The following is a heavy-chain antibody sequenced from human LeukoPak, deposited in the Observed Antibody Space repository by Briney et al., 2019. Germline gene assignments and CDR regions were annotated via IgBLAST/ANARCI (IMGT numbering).Heavy chain of an antibody. CDR3: ARVDNSIAGAANH. D-gene: IGHD6-13*01. Sequence: ASVKVSCKASGGTFSSYAISWVRQATGQGLEWMGWMNPNSGSTGYAQKFQGRVTMTRNPSISTAYMELNSLRSEDTAVYYCARVDNSIAGAANHWGQGTLVTVSS. CDR1: GGTFSSYA. V-gene: IGHV1-8*02. CDR2: MNPNSGST. J-gene: IGHJ4*02.